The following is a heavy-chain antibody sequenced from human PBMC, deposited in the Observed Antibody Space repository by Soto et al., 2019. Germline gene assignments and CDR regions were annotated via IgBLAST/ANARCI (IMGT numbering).Heavy chain of an antibody. Sequence: QVQLVQSGAEVKKPGASVKVSCKASGYTFTSYGISWVRQAPGQGLEWMGWISAYNGNTNYAQKLQGRVTMTTDTSPSQAYRELGTLSSAATAVYSWARAWAAAAPFDYWGQGTLVTVPS. CDR1: GYTFTSYG. J-gene: IGHJ4*02. CDR2: ISAYNGNT. V-gene: IGHV1-18*01. CDR3: ARAWAAAAPFDY. D-gene: IGHD6-13*01.